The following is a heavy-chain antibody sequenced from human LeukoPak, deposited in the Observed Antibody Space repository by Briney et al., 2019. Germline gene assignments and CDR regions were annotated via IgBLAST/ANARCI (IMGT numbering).Heavy chain of an antibody. CDR1: GFTVSSNY. CDR3: AREYPPWPPDY. CDR2: IYSGGST. V-gene: IGHV3-66*01. Sequence: GGSLRLSCAASGFTVSSNYMSWVRQAPGKGLEWVSVIYSGGSTYYADSVKRRFTISRDNSKSTLYLQMNSLRAEDTAVYYCAREYPPWPPDYWGQGTLVTVSS. J-gene: IGHJ4*02.